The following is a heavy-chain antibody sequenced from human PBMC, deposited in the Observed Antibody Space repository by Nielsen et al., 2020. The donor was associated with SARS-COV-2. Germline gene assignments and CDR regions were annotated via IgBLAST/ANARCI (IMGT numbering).Heavy chain of an antibody. D-gene: IGHD1-26*01. CDR1: GGSFGGYY. J-gene: IGHJ4*02. CDR3: ARALVGYDY. V-gene: IGHV4-34*01. Sequence: SETLSLTCAVYGGSFGGYYWSWIRQPPGKGLEWIGEVNYRGGTNYNPSLKSRVTISVDTSKNQFSLKLSSVTAADTAVYYCARALVGYDYWGQGTLVTVSS. CDR2: VNYRGGT.